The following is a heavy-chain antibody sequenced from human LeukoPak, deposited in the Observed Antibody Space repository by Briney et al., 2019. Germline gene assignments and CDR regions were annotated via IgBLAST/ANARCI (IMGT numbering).Heavy chain of an antibody. CDR1: GGSISSGGYY. V-gene: IGHV4-61*02. Sequence: PSQTLSLTCTVSGGSISSGGYYWSWIRQPAGKGLEWIGRIYTSGSTNYNPSLKSRVTMSVDTSKNQFSLKLSSVTAADTAVYYCARVGCSSTSCYYRQKDIYYFDYWGQGTLVTVSS. CDR2: IYTSGST. CDR3: ARVGCSSTSCYYRQKDIYYFDY. J-gene: IGHJ4*02. D-gene: IGHD2-2*01.